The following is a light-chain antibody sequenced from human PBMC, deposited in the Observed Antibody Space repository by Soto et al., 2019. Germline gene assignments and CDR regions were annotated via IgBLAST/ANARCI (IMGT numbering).Light chain of an antibody. CDR2: EVS. V-gene: IGLV2-14*01. Sequence: SVLTQPASVSGSPGQSITISCTGSNSDVGAYNYVSWYQQHPGKARKLMIHEVSDRTSGDSFRFSVSKSGNTASLTISVLQAEDEADYYCSSYSSSSTLVFGPGTKVTVL. CDR3: SSYSSSSTLV. CDR1: NSDVGAYNY. J-gene: IGLJ1*01.